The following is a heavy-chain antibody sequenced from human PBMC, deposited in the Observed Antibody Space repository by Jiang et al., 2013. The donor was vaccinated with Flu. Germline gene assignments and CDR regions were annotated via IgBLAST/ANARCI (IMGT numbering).Heavy chain of an antibody. CDR2: IYYSGST. V-gene: IGHV4-59*01. D-gene: IGHD1-1*01. CDR3: ARYHVTGTLDY. J-gene: IGHJ4*02. CDR1: GGSISSYY. Sequence: KPSETLSLTCTVSGGSISSYYWSWIRQPPGKGLEWIGYIYYSGSTNYNPSLKSRVTISVDTSKNQFSLKLSSVTAADTAVYYCARYHVTGTLDYWGQGTLVTVSS.